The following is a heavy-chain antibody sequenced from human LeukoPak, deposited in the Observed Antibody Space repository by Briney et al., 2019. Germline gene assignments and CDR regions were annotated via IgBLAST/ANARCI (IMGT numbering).Heavy chain of an antibody. D-gene: IGHD3-22*01. CDR1: GYTFTGYY. Sequence: GASVKVSCKASGYTFTGYYMHWVRQAPGQGLEWMGWINPNSGGTNYAQKFQGRVTMTRDTSISTAYMELSRLRSDDTAVYYCARDPIDYYDSSGYWKSDNWFDPWGQGTQVTVSS. J-gene: IGHJ5*02. CDR2: INPNSGGT. CDR3: ARDPIDYYDSSGYWKSDNWFDP. V-gene: IGHV1-2*02.